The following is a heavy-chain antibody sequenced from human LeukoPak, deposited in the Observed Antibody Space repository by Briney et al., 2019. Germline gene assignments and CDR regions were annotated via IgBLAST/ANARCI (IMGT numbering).Heavy chain of an antibody. Sequence: ASVKASCKVSGDTFTSYGLNWVRQAPGQGLEWMGWINTNTGNPTYAQDFTGWFVFSMDTSINTTYLQISSLKTEDTAVYYCAREAPDSRGLSFDFWGQGTLVTVSS. D-gene: IGHD3-22*01. CDR2: INTNTGNP. CDR3: AREAPDSRGLSFDF. V-gene: IGHV7-4-1*02. J-gene: IGHJ4*02. CDR1: GDTFTSYG.